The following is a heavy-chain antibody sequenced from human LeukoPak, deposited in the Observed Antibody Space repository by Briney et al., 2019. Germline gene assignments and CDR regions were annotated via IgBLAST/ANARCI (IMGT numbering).Heavy chain of an antibody. CDR3: ARSLTAVAGFDY. CDR2: IIPILGIA. Sequence: GASVKVSCKASGGTFSSYTISWVRQAPGQGLEWMGRIIPILGIANYAQKFQGRVTITADKSTSTAYMELSSLRSEDTAVYYCARSLTAVAGFDYWGQGTLLTVSS. V-gene: IGHV1-69*02. J-gene: IGHJ4*02. D-gene: IGHD6-19*01. CDR1: GGTFSSYT.